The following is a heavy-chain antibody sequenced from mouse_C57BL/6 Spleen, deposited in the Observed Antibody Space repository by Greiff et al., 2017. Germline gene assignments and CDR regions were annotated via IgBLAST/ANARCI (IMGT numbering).Heavy chain of an antibody. D-gene: IGHD2-5*01. Sequence: VKLVESGAELVKPGASVKLSCKASGYTFTEYTIHWVKQRSGQGLEWIGWFYPGRGSIKYNEKFKDKATLTADKSSSTVYMELSRLTSEDSAVDFCARHEENDSNAGFAYWGQGTLVTVSA. CDR1: GYTFTEYT. CDR2: FYPGRGSI. CDR3: ARHEENDSNAGFAY. V-gene: IGHV1-62-2*01. J-gene: IGHJ3*01.